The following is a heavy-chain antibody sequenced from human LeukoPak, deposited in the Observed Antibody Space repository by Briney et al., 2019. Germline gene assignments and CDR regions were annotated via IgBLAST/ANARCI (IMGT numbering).Heavy chain of an antibody. J-gene: IGHJ3*02. CDR2: MNPNSGIT. V-gene: IGHV1-8*01. D-gene: IGHD3-3*01. Sequence: GASVKVSCKASGYTFTSYDINWVRQATGQGLEWMGWMNPNSGITGYAQKFQGRVTMTRNTSISTAYMELSSLRSEDTAVYYCARVTTYYDFWSGYPIWGQGTMVTVSS. CDR3: ARVTTYYDFWSGYPI. CDR1: GYTFTSYD.